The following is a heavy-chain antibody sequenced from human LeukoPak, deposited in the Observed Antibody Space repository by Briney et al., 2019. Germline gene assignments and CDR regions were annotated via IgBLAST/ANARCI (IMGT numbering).Heavy chain of an antibody. CDR1: GYTFTSYG. J-gene: IGHJ4*02. CDR3: ARDASSGLFDY. D-gene: IGHD6-25*01. Sequence: RASVKVSFKASGYTFTSYGISWVRQAPGQGLEWMGWISAYNGNTNYAQKLQGRVTVTTDTSTSTAYMELRSLRSDDTAVYYCARDASSGLFDYWGQGTLVTVSS. V-gene: IGHV1-18*04. CDR2: ISAYNGNT.